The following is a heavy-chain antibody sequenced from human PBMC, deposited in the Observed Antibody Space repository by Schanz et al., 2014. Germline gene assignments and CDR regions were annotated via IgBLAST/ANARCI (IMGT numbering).Heavy chain of an antibody. V-gene: IGHV3-13*01. Sequence: EVQLVESGGCLVQPGGSLRLSCAASGFTFSNSDMHWVRQVAGKGLEWVSTIGALGDTYYQDSVKGSVTDSRDSGQNYLYRQMNSLRAGDTAVCCCARGTDWTLHYWGQGALVTVSS. CDR3: ARGTDWTLHY. J-gene: IGHJ4*02. CDR1: GFTFSNSD. CDR2: IGALGDT. D-gene: IGHD1-1*01.